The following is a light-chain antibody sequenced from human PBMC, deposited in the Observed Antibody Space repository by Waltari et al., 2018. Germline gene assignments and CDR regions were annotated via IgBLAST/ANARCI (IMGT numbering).Light chain of an antibody. CDR2: EVN. CDR1: DRDIGALNY. J-gene: IGLJ2*01. V-gene: IGLV2-14*01. Sequence: QSALTQPASMSGSPGQSITISCTGTDRDIGALNYVSWYQQLPGNSPRLLIFEVNTRPPGISFRFSGSKSANTASLTISGLQADDEADYYCSSYTLSSTLVFGGGTRLTVL. CDR3: SSYTLSSTLV.